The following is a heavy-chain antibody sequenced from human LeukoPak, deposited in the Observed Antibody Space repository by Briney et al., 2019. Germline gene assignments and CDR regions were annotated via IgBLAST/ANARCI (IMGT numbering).Heavy chain of an antibody. CDR1: GGTFSSYA. Sequence: SVKVSCKASGGTFSSYAISWVRQAPGQGLEWMGGIIPIFGTANYAQKFQGRVTITTDESTSTAYMALSSLRSEDTAVYYCARYEYSSSEYYYYYMDVWGKGTTVTVSS. V-gene: IGHV1-69*05. CDR3: ARYEYSSSEYYYYYMDV. D-gene: IGHD6-6*01. J-gene: IGHJ6*03. CDR2: IIPIFGTA.